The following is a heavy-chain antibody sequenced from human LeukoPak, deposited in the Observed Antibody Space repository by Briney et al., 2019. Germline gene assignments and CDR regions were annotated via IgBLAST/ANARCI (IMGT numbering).Heavy chain of an antibody. CDR1: GGSISSSSYY. CDR3: ARSGHSYYYMDV. V-gene: IGHV4-39*02. CDR2: IYYSGTT. J-gene: IGHJ6*03. D-gene: IGHD1-1*01. Sequence: SETLSLTCTVSGGSISSSSYYWGWIRQPPGKGLEWIGSIYYSGTTYYDPSLKSRVTISADTSKNHFSLKLSSVTAADTAVYYCARSGHSYYYMDVWGKGTTVTVSS.